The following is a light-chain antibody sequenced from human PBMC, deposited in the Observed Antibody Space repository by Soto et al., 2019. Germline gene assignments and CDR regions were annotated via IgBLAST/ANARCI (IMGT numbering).Light chain of an antibody. CDR2: WAS. Sequence: DFVVTQSPDSLPVSLGERATINCKSSQSVLYSSDNKNYLSWYQQKPGQPPKLLIYWASTRESGVSDRFSGSGSGTDFTLTITGLQAEDVAVYYCQQYYSASLSFGGGTKVEIK. CDR3: QQYYSASLS. CDR1: QSVLYSSDNKNY. J-gene: IGKJ4*01. V-gene: IGKV4-1*01.